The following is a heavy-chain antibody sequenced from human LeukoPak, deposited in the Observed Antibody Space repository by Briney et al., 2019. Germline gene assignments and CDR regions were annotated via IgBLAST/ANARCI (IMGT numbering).Heavy chain of an antibody. Sequence: GGSLRLSCAASGFTFSSYSMNWVRQAPGKGLEWVSYISSSSSTICYADSVKGRFTISRDNAKNSLYLQMNSLRVEDTAVYYCAKDERGLRFLEWLNSEFDYWGQGTLVTVSS. CDR2: ISSSSSTI. CDR3: AKDERGLRFLEWLNSEFDY. CDR1: GFTFSSYS. J-gene: IGHJ4*02. V-gene: IGHV3-48*04. D-gene: IGHD3-3*01.